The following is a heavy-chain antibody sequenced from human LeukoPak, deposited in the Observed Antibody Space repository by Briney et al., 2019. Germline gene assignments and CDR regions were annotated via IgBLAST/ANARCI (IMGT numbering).Heavy chain of an antibody. J-gene: IGHJ6*02. CDR2: TYYRSKWYN. CDR3: ARDGVWNCVWGSYYYYGMDV. D-gene: IGHD1-7*01. V-gene: IGHV6-1*01. Sequence: SQTLSLTCAISGDSVSSNSAAWNWIRQSPSRGLEWLGRTYYRSKWYNDYAVSVKSRITINPDTSKNQFSLQLNSVTPEDTAVYYCARDGVWNCVWGSYYYYGMDVWGQGTTVTVSS. CDR1: GDSVSSNSAA.